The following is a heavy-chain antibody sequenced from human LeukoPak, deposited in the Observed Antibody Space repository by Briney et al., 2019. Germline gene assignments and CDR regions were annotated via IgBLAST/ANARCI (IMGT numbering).Heavy chain of an antibody. D-gene: IGHD3-10*01. V-gene: IGHV4-59*01. CDR1: GGSISSYY. CDR3: ARNYYGSGTGPRY. J-gene: IGHJ4*02. Sequence: SETLSLTCTVSGGSISSYYWSWIRQPPGKGLEWIGNIYDRGSTKYNPSLKSRVTISVDTSKNQFSLRLSSVTAADTAVYYCARNYYGSGTGPRYWGQGTLVTVSS. CDR2: IYDRGST.